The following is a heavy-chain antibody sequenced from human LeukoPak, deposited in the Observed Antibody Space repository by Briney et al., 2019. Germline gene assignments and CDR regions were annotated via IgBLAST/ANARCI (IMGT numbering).Heavy chain of an antibody. V-gene: IGHV3-74*01. Sequence: GGSLRLSCAASGFTLSNYWMHWVRQAPGKGLVWVSRINSDGRITNYADSVKGRFTVSRDDAKNTLYLQMNSLRAEDTAVYYCARDSRSGWYWDYWGQGTLVTVSS. D-gene: IGHD6-19*01. CDR3: ARDSRSGWYWDY. CDR2: INSDGRIT. CDR1: GFTLSNYW. J-gene: IGHJ4*02.